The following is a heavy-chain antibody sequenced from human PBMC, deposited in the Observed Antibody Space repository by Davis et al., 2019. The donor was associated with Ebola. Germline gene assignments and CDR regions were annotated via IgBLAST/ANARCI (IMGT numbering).Heavy chain of an antibody. CDR1: GGSISSYY. CDR2: IYYSGST. J-gene: IGHJ6*02. V-gene: IGHV4-59*01. Sequence: PSETLSLTCTVSGGSISSYYWSWIRQPPGKGLEWIGYIYYSGSTNYNPSLKSRVTISVDTSKNQFSLKLSSVTAADTAVYYCATLAGRGYYYGMDVWGQGTTVTVSS. CDR3: ATLAGRGYYYGMDV.